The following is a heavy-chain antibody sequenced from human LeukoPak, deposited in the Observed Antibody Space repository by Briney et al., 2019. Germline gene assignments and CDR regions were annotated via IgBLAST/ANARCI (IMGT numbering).Heavy chain of an antibody. V-gene: IGHV3-48*03. CDR2: ISSSGSTI. D-gene: IGHD3-22*01. J-gene: IGHJ4*02. CDR3: ARDLTTLYNPYYYDSSGYYPVGY. CDR1: GFTFSSYE. Sequence: GGSLRLSCAASGFTFSSYEMNWVRQAPGKGLEWVSYISSSGSTIYYADSVKGRFTISRDNAKNSLYLQMNSLRAEDTAVYYCARDLTTLYNPYYYDSSGYYPVGYWGQGTLVTVSS.